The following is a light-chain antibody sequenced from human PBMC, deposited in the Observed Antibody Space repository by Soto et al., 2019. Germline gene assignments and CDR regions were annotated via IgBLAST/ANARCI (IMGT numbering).Light chain of an antibody. CDR3: QQFDDLPLT. Sequence: MTQSPATLSVSLGERVTLSCRASQSVFSSLAWYQQKPGKAPKLLIYDASDLETGVPSRFSGSGHGTDFTFTISSLQPEDIATYYCQQFDDLPLTFGGGTRVEIK. V-gene: IGKV1-33*01. CDR2: DAS. J-gene: IGKJ4*01. CDR1: QSVFSS.